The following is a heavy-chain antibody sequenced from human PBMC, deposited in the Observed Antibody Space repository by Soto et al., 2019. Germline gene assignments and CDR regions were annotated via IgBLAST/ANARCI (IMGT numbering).Heavy chain of an antibody. CDR3: TRAIWNIVVVVAATDHYGMDV. D-gene: IGHD2-15*01. CDR1: GFTFGDYA. J-gene: IGHJ6*02. V-gene: IGHV3-49*04. Sequence: GRSLRLSCTASGFTFGDYAMSWVRQAPGKGLEWVGFIKSKAYGGTTEYAASVKGRFTISRDDSKIIPYLQMNSLKTEDTAVYYCTRAIWNIVVVVAATDHYGMDVWGQGTTVTVSS. CDR2: IKSKAYGGTT.